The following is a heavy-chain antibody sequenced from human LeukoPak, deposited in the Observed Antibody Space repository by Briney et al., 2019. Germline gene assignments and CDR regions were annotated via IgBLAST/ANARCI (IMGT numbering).Heavy chain of an antibody. V-gene: IGHV3-23*01. CDR3: VKDRTQYSSGFFDY. Sequence: GGSLRLSCAASGFTFSSYAMSWVRQAPGKGLEWVSAISGSGGSTYYADSVKGRFTISRDNSKNTLYLQMNSLRAEDMAVYYCVKDRTQYSSGFFDYWGQGTLVTVSS. D-gene: IGHD6-19*01. CDR1: GFTFSSYA. CDR2: ISGSGGST. J-gene: IGHJ4*02.